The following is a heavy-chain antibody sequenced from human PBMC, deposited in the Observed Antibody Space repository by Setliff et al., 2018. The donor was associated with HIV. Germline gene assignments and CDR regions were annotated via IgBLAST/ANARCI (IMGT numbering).Heavy chain of an antibody. V-gene: IGHV3-64D*09. J-gene: IGHJ6*02. CDR3: VSDYDFWTYGMDA. CDR2: ITGDGTFT. D-gene: IGHD3-3*01. Sequence: PGGSLRLSCSVSAFAFRNYNLHWVRQVPGKGLEYVSVITGDGTFTYCADSVRGRFTVSRDNSKNTMYLQMNSLRAEDTAVYYCVSDYDFWTYGMDAWGQGTTVTVSS. CDR1: AFAFRNYN.